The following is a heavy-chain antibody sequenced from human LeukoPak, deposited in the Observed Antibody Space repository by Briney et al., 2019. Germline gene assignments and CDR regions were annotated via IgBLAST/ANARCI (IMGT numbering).Heavy chain of an antibody. CDR2: IYTSGRT. Sequence: SETLSLTCTVSGGSISSYYWSWIRQPAGKGLEWIGRIYTSGRTNYNPSLKSRVTMSVDTSKNQFSLKLSSVTAADTAVYYCASGPSYYYGSGSSGFDYWGQGTLVTVSS. V-gene: IGHV4-4*07. CDR3: ASGPSYYYGSGSSGFDY. J-gene: IGHJ4*02. D-gene: IGHD3-10*01. CDR1: GGSISSYY.